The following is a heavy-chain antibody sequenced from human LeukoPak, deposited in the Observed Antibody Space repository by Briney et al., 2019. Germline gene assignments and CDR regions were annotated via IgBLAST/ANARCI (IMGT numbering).Heavy chain of an antibody. CDR2: ISAYSGNT. CDR1: GYAFSSHP. CDR3: ARGSSSQYFRF. D-gene: IGHD3-10*01. V-gene: IGHV1-18*01. J-gene: IGHJ1*01. Sequence: ASGKVSCKASGYAFSSHPVSWVRQAPGQGLEWMGWISAYSGNTSYAQRFQGRVTMSTEASTNTAYMELTSLRSDDTAIYFCARGSSSQYFRFWGQGTLVTVSS.